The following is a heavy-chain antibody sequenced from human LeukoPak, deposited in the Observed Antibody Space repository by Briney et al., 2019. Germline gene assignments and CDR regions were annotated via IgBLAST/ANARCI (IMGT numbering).Heavy chain of an antibody. CDR3: VRALDGEGDAFDI. J-gene: IGHJ3*02. CDR1: GFTFTTYI. Sequence: GGSLRLSCAASGFTFTTYILHWVRQAPGKGLEWVAVISHDGRTKYYADSVKGRFTISRDNSKNTVYLQMNSLRSEDTAVYYCVRALDGEGDAFDIWGQGTMVTVSS. V-gene: IGHV3-30-3*01. D-gene: IGHD7-27*01. CDR2: ISHDGRTK.